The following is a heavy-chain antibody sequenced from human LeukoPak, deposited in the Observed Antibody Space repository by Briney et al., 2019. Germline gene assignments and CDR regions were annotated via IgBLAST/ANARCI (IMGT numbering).Heavy chain of an antibody. CDR3: AKDIQLSA. D-gene: IGHD5-24*01. CDR2: IASSGRNT. V-gene: IGHV3-23*01. CDR1: GFNLNDAA. J-gene: IGHJ3*01. Sequence: GGSLRLSCAASGFNLNDAAMTWVRQAPGKGLEWVSLIASSGRNTYYTGSVRGRFTISRDNSKNTLSLQMNSLRVEDTAMYYCAKDIQLSAWGLGTMVTVSS.